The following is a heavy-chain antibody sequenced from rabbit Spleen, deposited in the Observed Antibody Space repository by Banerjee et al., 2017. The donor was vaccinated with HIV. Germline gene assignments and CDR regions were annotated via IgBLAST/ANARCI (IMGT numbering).Heavy chain of an antibody. CDR2: IYAGSSGST. D-gene: IGHD6-1*01. J-gene: IGHJ4*01. V-gene: IGHV1S45*01. CDR1: GFSFSSGYF. Sequence: QQQLEESGGGLVKPGGTLTLTCTASGFSFSSGYFMCWVRQAPGKGLEWIACIYAGSSGSTYYASWAEGRFTISRSSSTTVTLQMTRLTAADTATYFCMRVGVSYPLWGPGTLVTVS. CDR3: MRVGVSYPL.